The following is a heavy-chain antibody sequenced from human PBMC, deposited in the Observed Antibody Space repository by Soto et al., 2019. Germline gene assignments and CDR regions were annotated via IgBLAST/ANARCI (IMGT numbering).Heavy chain of an antibody. V-gene: IGHV3-48*01. D-gene: IGHD3-10*01. J-gene: IGHJ2*01. CDR1: GFTFSSYS. CDR2: ISSSSSTI. Sequence: GGSLRLSCAASGFTFSSYSMNWVRQAPGKGLEWVSYISSSSSTIYYADSVKGRFTISRDNAKNSLYLQMNSLRAEDTAVYYCARDLGDAYYYGSGSYYEWYFDLWGRGTLVTVSS. CDR3: ARDLGDAYYYGSGSYYEWYFDL.